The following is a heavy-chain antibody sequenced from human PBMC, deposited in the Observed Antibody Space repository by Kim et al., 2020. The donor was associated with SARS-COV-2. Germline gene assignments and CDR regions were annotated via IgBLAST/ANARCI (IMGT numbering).Heavy chain of an antibody. CDR3: ASDRDDYDSSGYYSAFDY. D-gene: IGHD3-22*01. Sequence: VKGRFTISRDNYKNTLYLQMNSLRAEDTAVYYCASDRDDYDSSGYYSAFDYWGQGTLVTVSS. J-gene: IGHJ4*02. V-gene: IGHV3-30*01.